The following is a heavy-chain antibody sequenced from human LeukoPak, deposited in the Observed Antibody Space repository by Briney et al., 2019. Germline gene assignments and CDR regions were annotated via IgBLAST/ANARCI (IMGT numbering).Heavy chain of an antibody. J-gene: IGHJ4*02. D-gene: IGHD3-22*01. V-gene: IGHV5-51*01. CDR3: ARHAYYDSSGYSVDYYFDY. CDR2: IYPGDSDT. CDR1: GSIFTSYW. Sequence: GASLQISCKGSGSIFTSYWIGWGRPVPGKGLEWMGIIYPGDSDTRYSPSFQGQVTISADKSISTAYLQWSSLKASDTAMYYCARHAYYDSSGYSVDYYFDYWGQGTLVTVSS.